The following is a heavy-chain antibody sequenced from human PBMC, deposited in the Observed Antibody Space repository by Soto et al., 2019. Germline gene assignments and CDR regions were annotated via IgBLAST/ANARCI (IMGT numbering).Heavy chain of an antibody. CDR2: IYYSGST. CDR1: GGSISSSSYY. J-gene: IGHJ4*02. V-gene: IGHV4-39*01. Sequence: QLQLQESGPGLVKPSETLSLTCTVSGGSISSSSYYWGWIRQPPGKGLEWIGSIYYSGSTYYNPSLKSRVTISVYTSKNQFSLKLSSVTAADTAVYYCARLADDSEDYWGQGTLVTVSS. CDR3: ARLADDSEDY. D-gene: IGHD2-15*01.